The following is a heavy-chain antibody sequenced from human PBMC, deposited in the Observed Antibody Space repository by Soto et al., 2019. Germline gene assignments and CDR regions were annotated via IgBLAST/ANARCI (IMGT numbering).Heavy chain of an antibody. CDR1: GFTFSNHW. Sequence: EVQLVESGGGLVQPGGSLRLSCAASGFTFSNHWMHWVRQAPGKGLIWVSRMNSDGSSTTYADSVKGRFTISRDNAKNKLYLQMNSLRAEDTAVYYCARDTHYYDTSNYYRTYGMDVWGQGTAV. CDR2: MNSDGSST. V-gene: IGHV3-74*01. J-gene: IGHJ6*02. CDR3: ARDTHYYDTSNYYRTYGMDV. D-gene: IGHD3-22*01.